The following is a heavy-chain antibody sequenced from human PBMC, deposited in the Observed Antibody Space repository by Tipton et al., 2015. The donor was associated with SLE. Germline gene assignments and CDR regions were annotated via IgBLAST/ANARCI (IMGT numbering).Heavy chain of an antibody. CDR1: GVSITSETYY. D-gene: IGHD3/OR15-3a*01. V-gene: IGHV4-39*01. CDR3: ARHQPLRGGSYAFWSGLLFFDY. CDR2: VYYTGSS. J-gene: IGHJ4*02. Sequence: TLSLTCTVSGVSITSETYYWGWIRQPPGKGLEWIGSVYYTGSSHTSPSLGSRVTISLDAAKNLLSLKLTSVTAADTAVYYCARHQPLRGGSYAFWSGLLFFDYWGQGALVTVSS.